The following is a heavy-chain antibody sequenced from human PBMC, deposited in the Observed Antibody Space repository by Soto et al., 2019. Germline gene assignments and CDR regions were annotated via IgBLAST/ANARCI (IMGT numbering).Heavy chain of an antibody. D-gene: IGHD3-16*01. CDR3: AMVMISASATDY. CDR1: GFTLSSYE. CDR2: ISSSGSTM. J-gene: IGHJ4*02. V-gene: IGHV3-48*03. Sequence: PGGSLRLSCAASGFTLSSYEMNWVRQAPGKGLEWVSYISSSGSTMYYADSVKGRFTMSRDNAKNSLYLQMNSLRAEDTAAYYCAMVMISASATDYWGPGTLLTVS.